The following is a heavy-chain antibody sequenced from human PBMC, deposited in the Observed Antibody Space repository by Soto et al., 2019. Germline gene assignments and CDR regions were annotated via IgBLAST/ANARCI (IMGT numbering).Heavy chain of an antibody. V-gene: IGHV3-23*01. CDR1: GFTFSNYA. D-gene: IGHD5-12*01. CDR3: VKDFRSGCDWTHD. Sequence: EVQLLESGGDLVQPGGSLRLSCAASGFTFSNYAMSWVRQAPGQGLEWVSLIRGSGGPTNYADSVKGRFTCSRDNSKNMLFLQMNSLRVEDTAVYYCVKDFRSGCDWTHDWGQGTLVTVSS. J-gene: IGHJ1*01. CDR2: IRGSGGPT.